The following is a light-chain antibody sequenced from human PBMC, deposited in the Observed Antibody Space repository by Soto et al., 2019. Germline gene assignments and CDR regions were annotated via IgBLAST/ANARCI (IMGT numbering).Light chain of an antibody. CDR2: GAS. CDR1: QSVNSY. V-gene: IGKV3-15*01. CDR3: QQSYITPVT. Sequence: EIVLTQSPATLSFSPGERATLPCRASQSVNSYLAWYQQKPGQAPRLLIYGASTRATGIPARFSGSGSGTEFTLTISSLQSEDFATYYCQQSYITPVTFGQGTKV. J-gene: IGKJ1*01.